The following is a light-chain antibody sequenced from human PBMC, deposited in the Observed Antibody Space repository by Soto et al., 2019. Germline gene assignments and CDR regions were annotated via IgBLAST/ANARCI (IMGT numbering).Light chain of an antibody. CDR3: QQYNNWPCT. J-gene: IGKJ2*02. V-gene: IGKV3-15*01. CDR1: QSISSN. CDR2: GVS. Sequence: EIVMTQSPATLSVSPGERATLSCRASQSISSNLAWYQQKPGQAPRLLIYGVSTRATDIPARFSGSGSGSEFTLIISSLQSEDFASYYCQQYNNWPCTFGQGTKVEIK.